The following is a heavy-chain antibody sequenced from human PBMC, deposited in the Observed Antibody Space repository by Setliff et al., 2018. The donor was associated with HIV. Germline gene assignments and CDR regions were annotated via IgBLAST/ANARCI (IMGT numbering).Heavy chain of an antibody. CDR1: GGSISSGSYY. V-gene: IGHV4-61*02. D-gene: IGHD3-22*01. CDR3: AMGSSGYPFDY. Sequence: SETLSLTCTVSGGSISSGSYYWSWIRQPAGKGLEWIGRIYTSGSTNYNPSLKSRVTISVDTSKNQFSLKLSSVTAADAAVYFCAMGSSGYPFDYWGQGSLVTVSS. CDR2: IYTSGST. J-gene: IGHJ4*02.